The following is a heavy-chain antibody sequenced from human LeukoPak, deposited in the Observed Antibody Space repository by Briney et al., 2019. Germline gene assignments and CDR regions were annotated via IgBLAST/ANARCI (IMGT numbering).Heavy chain of an antibody. CDR1: GGSFSGYY. CDR3: ARGAGSWSHYYYYYMDV. J-gene: IGHJ6*03. D-gene: IGHD6-13*01. V-gene: IGHV4-34*01. CDR2: INHSGST. Sequence: PSETLSLTCAVYGGSFSGYYWSWIRQPPGKGLEWIGEINHSGSTNYNPSLKSRVTISVDTSKNQFSLKLSSVTAADTAVYYCARGAGSWSHYYYYYMDVWGKGTTVTVSS.